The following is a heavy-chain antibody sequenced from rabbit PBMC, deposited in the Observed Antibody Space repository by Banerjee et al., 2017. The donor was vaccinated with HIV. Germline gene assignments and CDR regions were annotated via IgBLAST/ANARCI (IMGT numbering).Heavy chain of an antibody. CDR2: IYAGSSGST. CDR3: ARSPYGISSDYPL. J-gene: IGHJ4*01. Sequence: QEQLEESGGGLVKPGASLTLTCKASGFDLSGYYMCWVRQAPGKGLEWIACIYAGSSGSTYDASWAKGRFTISKTSSTTVTLQMTSLTAADTATYFCARSPYGISSDYPLWGPGTLVTVS. CDR1: GFDLSGYY. V-gene: IGHV1S45*01. D-gene: IGHD1-1*01.